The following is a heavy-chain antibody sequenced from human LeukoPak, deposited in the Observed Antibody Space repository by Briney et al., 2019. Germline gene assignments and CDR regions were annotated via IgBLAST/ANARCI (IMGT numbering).Heavy chain of an antibody. D-gene: IGHD6-19*01. CDR3: ARRVAGRADY. J-gene: IGHJ4*02. CDR2: IYPGDSDT. V-gene: IGHV5-51*01. Sequence: GESLKISCKGSGYSFTSYWIAWVRQMPGKGLEWMGIIYPGDSDTRFSPSFQGQVTISADKSISTAYLQWNSLRASDTAMYYCARRVAGRADYWGQGILVTVSS. CDR1: GYSFTSYW.